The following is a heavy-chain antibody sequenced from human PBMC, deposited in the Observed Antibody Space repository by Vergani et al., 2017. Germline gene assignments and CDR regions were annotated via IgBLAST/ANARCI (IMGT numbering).Heavy chain of an antibody. CDR2: ISSSSSYT. D-gene: IGHD3-10*01. Sequence: QVQLVESGGGLVKPGGSLRLSCAASGFTFSDYYMSWIRQAPGKGLEWVSYISSSSSYTNYEDSVKGRFTIARDNAKNSLYLQMNSLRAEDKAVYYCARSGVNPVTMVRGEKWFDPWGQGTLVTVSS. CDR3: ARSGVNPVTMVRGEKWFDP. V-gene: IGHV3-11*05. J-gene: IGHJ5*02. CDR1: GFTFSDYY.